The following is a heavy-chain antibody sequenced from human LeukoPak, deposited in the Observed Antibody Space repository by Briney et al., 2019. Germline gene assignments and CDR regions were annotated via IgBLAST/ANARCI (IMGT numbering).Heavy chain of an antibody. CDR1: GFTFSGYG. V-gene: IGHV3-30*18. Sequence: GGSLRLSCAASGFTFSGYGMHWVRQAPGKGLEWVAVISYDGSNKYYADSVKGRFTISRDNSKNTLYLQMNSLRAEDTAVYYCAKDWDYYGSGSFDYGGQGTLVTVSS. CDR3: AKDWDYYGSGSFDY. CDR2: ISYDGSNK. J-gene: IGHJ4*02. D-gene: IGHD3-10*01.